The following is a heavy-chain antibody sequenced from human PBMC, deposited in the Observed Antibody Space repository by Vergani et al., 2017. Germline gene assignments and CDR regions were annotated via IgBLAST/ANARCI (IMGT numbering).Heavy chain of an antibody. CDR2: IQYDGSDI. D-gene: IGHD6-19*01. V-gene: IGHV3-30*02. Sequence: QVQLVESGGGVVQPGGSLRLSCVASGFSVSNSGMHWVRQTPGKGLEWVAFIQYDGSDIFYADFVEGRFTISRDNSKNSLYLQMRSLRFDDTAVYYCAREVAVAGRGGFDYWGQGTLVTVSS. CDR1: GFSVSNSG. J-gene: IGHJ4*02. CDR3: AREVAVAGRGGFDY.